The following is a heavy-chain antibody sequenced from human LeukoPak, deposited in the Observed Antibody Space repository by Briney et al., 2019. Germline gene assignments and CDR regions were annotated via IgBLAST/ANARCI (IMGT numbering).Heavy chain of an antibody. V-gene: IGHV1-69*04. Sequence: SVKVSCKASGGTFSSCAISWVRQAPGQGLEWMGRIIPIFGIANYAQKFQGRVTITADKSTSTAYMELSSLRSEDTAVYYCARAQGYYYDSSGYLDYWGQGTLVTVSS. CDR2: IIPIFGIA. J-gene: IGHJ4*02. D-gene: IGHD3-22*01. CDR3: ARAQGYYYDSSGYLDY. CDR1: GGTFSSCA.